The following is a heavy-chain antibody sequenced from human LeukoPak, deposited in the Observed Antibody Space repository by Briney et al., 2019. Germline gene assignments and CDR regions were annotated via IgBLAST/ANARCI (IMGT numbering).Heavy chain of an antibody. Sequence: PGGSLRLSCAASGFTFSSYGMHWVRQAPGKGLEWVAFIRYDGSNKYYADSVKGRFTISRDNSKNTLYLQMNSLRAEDTAVYYCAKVGTVTISLRYYFDYWGQGTLVTVSS. CDR1: GFTFSSYG. CDR3: AKVGTVTISLRYYFDY. D-gene: IGHD4-17*01. V-gene: IGHV3-30*02. J-gene: IGHJ4*02. CDR2: IRYDGSNK.